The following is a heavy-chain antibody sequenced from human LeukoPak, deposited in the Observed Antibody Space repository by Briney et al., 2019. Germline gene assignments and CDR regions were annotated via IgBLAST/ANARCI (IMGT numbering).Heavy chain of an antibody. CDR1: GFIFSSSW. CDR3: ARGILWFGELLPFDY. CDR2: IKQDGSQK. J-gene: IGHJ4*02. V-gene: IGHV3-7*01. D-gene: IGHD3-10*01. Sequence: GGSLRLSCATSGFIFSSSWMSWVRQAPGKGLEWVANIKQDGSQKYYVDSVKGRFTISRDNAKNSLYLQMNSLRAEDTAVYYCARGILWFGELLPFDYWGQGTLVTVSS.